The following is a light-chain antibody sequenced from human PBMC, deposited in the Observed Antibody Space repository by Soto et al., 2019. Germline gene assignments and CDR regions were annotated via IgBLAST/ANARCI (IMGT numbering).Light chain of an antibody. CDR3: SSYTRSSTQG. V-gene: IGLV2-14*01. J-gene: IGLJ1*01. CDR2: DVS. Sequence: QSALTQPASVSGSPGQAITISCTGTSSDVGGYNYVSWYQQHPGKAPKLMIYDVSNRPSGVSNRFSGYKSGNPASLTISGLQAEEEADYYCSSYTRSSTQGFGTGTKLTVL. CDR1: SSDVGGYNY.